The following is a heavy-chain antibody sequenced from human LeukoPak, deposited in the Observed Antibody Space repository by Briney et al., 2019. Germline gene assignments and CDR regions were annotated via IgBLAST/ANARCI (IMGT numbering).Heavy chain of an antibody. D-gene: IGHD3-10*01. CDR3: ASGFGELSRLFRYYGMDV. CDR2: MNPNSGNT. V-gene: IGHV1-8*01. CDR1: GYTFTSYD. J-gene: IGHJ6*02. Sequence: ASVKVSCKASGYTFTSYDINWVRQATGQGLEWMGWMNPNSGNTGYAQKFQGRVTMTRNTSISTAYMELSSLRSEDTAVYYCASGFGELSRLFRYYGMDVWGQGTTVTVSS.